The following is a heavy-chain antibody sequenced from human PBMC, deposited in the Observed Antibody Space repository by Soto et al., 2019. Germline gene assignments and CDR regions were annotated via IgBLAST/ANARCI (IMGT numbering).Heavy chain of an antibody. CDR2: IGTAGDT. Sequence: EVQLVESGGGLVQPGGSLRLSCAASGFTFSGYDMHWVRQATGKGLEWVSAIGTAGDTYYPGSVKGRFTISRENAKNSLYLQMNSLRAGDTAVYYCARATTVDGMDVWGQGTTVTVSS. J-gene: IGHJ6*02. CDR3: ARATTVDGMDV. D-gene: IGHD4-17*01. V-gene: IGHV3-13*01. CDR1: GFTFSGYD.